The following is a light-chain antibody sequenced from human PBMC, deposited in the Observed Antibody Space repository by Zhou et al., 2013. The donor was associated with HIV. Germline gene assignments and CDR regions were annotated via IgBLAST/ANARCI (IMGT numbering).Light chain of an antibody. CDR3: AAWDDSLNGHVV. J-gene: IGLJ2*01. CDR2: KNK. Sequence: QSVLTQPPSTSGTPGQRVTISCSGSPSNIGAHPVNWYKQLPGSAPKLLIYKNKERPSGISDRFSGSNSGTSASLAISGLQSEDEADYYCAAWDDSLNGHVVFGGGTRLTVL. V-gene: IGLV1-44*01. CDR1: PSNIGAHP.